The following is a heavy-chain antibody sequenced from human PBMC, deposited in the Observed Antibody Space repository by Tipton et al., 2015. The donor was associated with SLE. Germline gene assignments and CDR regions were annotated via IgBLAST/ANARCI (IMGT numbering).Heavy chain of an antibody. CDR3: ARDRSPVARAGGAFDI. CDR2: ISSSSSTK. V-gene: IGHV3-48*01. CDR1: GFTFSSYS. J-gene: IGHJ3*02. D-gene: IGHD6-19*01. Sequence: SLRLSCAASGFTFSSYSMNWVRQAPGKGLEWVSYISSSSSTKYYADSVKGRFTISRDNSKNTLYLQMNSLRAEDTAVYYCARDRSPVARAGGAFDIWGQGTMVTVSS.